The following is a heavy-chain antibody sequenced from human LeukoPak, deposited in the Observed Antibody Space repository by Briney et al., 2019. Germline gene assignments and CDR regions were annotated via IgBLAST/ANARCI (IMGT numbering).Heavy chain of an antibody. CDR1: AFTFSSNA. V-gene: IGHV3-23*01. J-gene: IGHJ4*02. CDR2: VSGSGGST. D-gene: IGHD3-22*01. Sequence: GGSLRLSCAASAFTFSSNAMSWVRQAPGKGLEWVLAVSGSGGSTYYADSVKGRFTISRDNSKNTLYLQMNGLRAEDTAVYYGANGPDSSGYYHLRYWGQGTLVTVSS. CDR3: ANGPDSSGYYHLRY.